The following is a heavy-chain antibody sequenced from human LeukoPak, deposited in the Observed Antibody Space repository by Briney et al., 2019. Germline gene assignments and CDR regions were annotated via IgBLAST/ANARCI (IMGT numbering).Heavy chain of an antibody. CDR1: GFTFSPYG. J-gene: IGHJ3*02. Sequence: GGSLSLPCAASGFTFSPYGMHWVRQAPGKGLAWVSRIDSDGSHTNYADSVKGRFTISRDNARNTLYLQMNSLRAEDTAVYYCPRGLRNRGFDIWGQGTMVIVSS. CDR2: IDSDGSHT. V-gene: IGHV3-74*01. CDR3: PRGLRNRGFDI. D-gene: IGHD3-10*01.